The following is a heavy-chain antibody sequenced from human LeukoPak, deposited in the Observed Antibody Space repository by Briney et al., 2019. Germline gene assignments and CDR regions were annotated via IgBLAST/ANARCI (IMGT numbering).Heavy chain of an antibody. V-gene: IGHV1-18*01. CDR2: ISAYNGNT. Sequence: ASVKVSYKASGYTFTIYGISWVRQAPGQGLEWMGWISAYNGNTNYAQKLQGRVTMTTDTSTSTAYMELRSLRSDDTAVYYCARGQYCSGGSCYYSDYWGQGTLVTVSS. CDR1: GYTFTIYG. J-gene: IGHJ4*02. D-gene: IGHD2-15*01. CDR3: ARGQYCSGGSCYYSDY.